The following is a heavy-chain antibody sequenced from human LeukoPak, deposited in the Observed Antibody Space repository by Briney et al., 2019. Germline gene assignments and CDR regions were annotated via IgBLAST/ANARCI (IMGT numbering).Heavy chain of an antibody. Sequence: GGSLRLSCAASGFTFSSYAMSWVRQAPGKGLEWVSAISGSGGSTYYADSVKGRFTISRDNSKNTLYLQMNSPRAEDTAVYYCAKDLYSYLGAFDIWGQGTMVTVSS. CDR2: ISGSGGST. CDR3: AKDLYSYLGAFDI. CDR1: GFTFSSYA. D-gene: IGHD2-21*01. J-gene: IGHJ3*02. V-gene: IGHV3-23*01.